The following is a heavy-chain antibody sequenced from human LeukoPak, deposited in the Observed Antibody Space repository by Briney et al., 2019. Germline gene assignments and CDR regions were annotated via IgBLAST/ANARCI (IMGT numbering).Heavy chain of an antibody. CDR3: ARAESVTENYFDY. J-gene: IGHJ4*02. D-gene: IGHD4-17*01. CDR1: GFTFSDYY. Sequence: PGGSLRLSCAASGFTFSDYYMSWIRQAPGKGLECVSYISSSGSTIYYADSVKGRFTISRDNAKNSLYLQMNSLRAEDTAVYYCARAESVTENYFDYWGQGTLVTVSS. CDR2: ISSSGSTI. V-gene: IGHV3-11*04.